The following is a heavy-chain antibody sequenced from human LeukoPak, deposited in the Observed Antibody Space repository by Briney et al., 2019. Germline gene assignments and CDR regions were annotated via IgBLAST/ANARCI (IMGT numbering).Heavy chain of an antibody. CDR2: ISSNGGST. Sequence: GGSLRLSCAASGFTFSSYAMHWVRQAPGKGLEYVSAISSNGGSTYYANSVKGRFTISRDNSKNTLYLQMGSLRAEDMAVYYCARGGGIVGATFDYWGQGTLVTVSS. CDR3: ARGGGIVGATFDY. CDR1: GFTFSSYA. J-gene: IGHJ4*02. V-gene: IGHV3-64*01. D-gene: IGHD1-26*01.